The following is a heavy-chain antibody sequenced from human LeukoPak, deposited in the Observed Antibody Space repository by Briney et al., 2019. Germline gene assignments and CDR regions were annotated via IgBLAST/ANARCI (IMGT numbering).Heavy chain of an antibody. CDR3: ARTSSSWLYFDY. Sequence: SETLSLTCTFSGWVITTNYWSWVGQPPAKGLDWIGYVYHTGSTNYSPSLESRITISVDPSKNQFSLKLRSLTPTDTAVYYCARTSSSWLYFDYWGQGIRVTVSS. V-gene: IGHV4-59*01. CDR2: VYHTGST. CDR1: GWVITTNY. J-gene: IGHJ4*02. D-gene: IGHD6-13*01.